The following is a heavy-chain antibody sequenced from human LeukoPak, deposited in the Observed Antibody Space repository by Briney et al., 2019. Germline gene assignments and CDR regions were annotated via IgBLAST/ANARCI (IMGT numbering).Heavy chain of an antibody. Sequence: GGSLRLSCEASGFTFSSYHMNWVRQAPGKGLEWVSSISSSGSYTYYVDSVKGRFTISRDNAKNSLFLQMNSLRAEDTAVYYCARVLRYCSGGNCYSGGLGYMDVWGKGTTVTISS. CDR3: ARVLRYCSGGNCYSGGLGYMDV. D-gene: IGHD2-15*01. J-gene: IGHJ6*03. CDR1: GFTFSSYH. V-gene: IGHV3-21*04. CDR2: ISSSGSYT.